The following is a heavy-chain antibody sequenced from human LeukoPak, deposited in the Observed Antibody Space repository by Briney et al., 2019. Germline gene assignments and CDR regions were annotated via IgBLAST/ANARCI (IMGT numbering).Heavy chain of an antibody. CDR3: ARARAYSGSYFDAFDI. CDR2: ISSSSSTI. CDR1: GFTFSSYR. Sequence: GGSLRLSCAASGFTFSSYRMNWVRQAPGKGLEWVSYISSSSSTIYYADSVKGRFTISRDNAKNSLYLQMNSLRVEDTAVYYCARARAYSGSYFDAFDIWGQGTTVTVSS. J-gene: IGHJ3*02. D-gene: IGHD1-26*01. V-gene: IGHV3-48*01.